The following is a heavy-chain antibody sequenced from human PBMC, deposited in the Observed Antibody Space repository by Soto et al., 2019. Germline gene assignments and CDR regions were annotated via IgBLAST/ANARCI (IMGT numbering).Heavy chain of an antibody. J-gene: IGHJ5*02. CDR2: MNPNSGNT. Sequence: ASVKVSCKASAYTFTSYYINWVRQATGQGLEWMGWMNPNSGNTGYAQKFQGRVTMTRNTSISTAYMELSSLRSEDTAVYYCARGLPYCSSPSCYLGNKKYNWFDPWGQGTLVSVSS. D-gene: IGHD2-2*01. CDR3: ARGLPYCSSPSCYLGNKKYNWFDP. CDR1: AYTFTSYY. V-gene: IGHV1-8*01.